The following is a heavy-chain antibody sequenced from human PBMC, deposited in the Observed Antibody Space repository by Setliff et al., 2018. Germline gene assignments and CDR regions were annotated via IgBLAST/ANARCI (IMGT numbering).Heavy chain of an antibody. CDR1: GGSVSSGSYF. V-gene: IGHV4-61*01. CDR2: IHYSGST. CDR3: VREYDGNYDDAFDI. D-gene: IGHD4-4*01. J-gene: IGHJ3*02. Sequence: LSLTCIVSGGSVSSGSYFWSWIRQPPGKGLEWIGYIHYSGSTSNNPSLKSRVTMSVDTSKNQFSLKLSSVTAADTAMYYCVREYDGNYDDAFDIWGQGTMVTVSS.